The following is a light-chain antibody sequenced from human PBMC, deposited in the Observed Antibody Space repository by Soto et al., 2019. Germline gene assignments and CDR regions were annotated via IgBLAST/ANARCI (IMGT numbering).Light chain of an antibody. J-gene: IGKJ5*01. CDR2: AAS. CDR1: ESISSH. CDR3: QQSYSVPIT. V-gene: IGKV1-39*01. Sequence: DIQMTQSPSSLSASVGDRVTITCRASESISSHLNWYQQKSGRAPQLLIHAASTLQTGVPSRFSGSGSGTDFTLTIGSLQPEDFATYYCQQSYSVPITSGQGTRLEIK.